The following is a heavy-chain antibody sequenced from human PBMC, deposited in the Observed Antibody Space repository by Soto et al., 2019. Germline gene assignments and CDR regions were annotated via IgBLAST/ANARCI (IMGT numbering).Heavy chain of an antibody. CDR3: ARSYCSGGSCYSGLWWPPDHFDY. V-gene: IGHV3-33*01. D-gene: IGHD2-15*01. J-gene: IGHJ4*02. Sequence: QVQLVESGGGVVQPGRSLRLSCAASGFTFSSYGMHWVRQAPGKGLEWVAVIWYDGSNKYYADSVKGRFTISRDNSKNTLYLQMYSLRAEDTAVYYCARSYCSGGSCYSGLWWPPDHFDYWGQGTLVTVSS. CDR2: IWYDGSNK. CDR1: GFTFSSYG.